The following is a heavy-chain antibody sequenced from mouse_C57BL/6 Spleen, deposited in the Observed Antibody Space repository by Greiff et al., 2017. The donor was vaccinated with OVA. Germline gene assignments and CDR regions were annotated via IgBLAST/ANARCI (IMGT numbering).Heavy chain of an antibody. J-gene: IGHJ2*01. CDR1: GYTFTSYW. Sequence: QVQLKESGAELVKPGASVKLSCKASGYTFTSYWMQWVKQRPGQGLEWIGEIDPSDSYTNYNQKFKGKATLTVDTSSSTAYMQLSSLTSEDSAVYYCARGGIYYDYDGAYFDYWGQGTTLTVSS. V-gene: IGHV1-50*01. D-gene: IGHD2-4*01. CDR2: IDPSDSYT. CDR3: ARGGIYYDYDGAYFDY.